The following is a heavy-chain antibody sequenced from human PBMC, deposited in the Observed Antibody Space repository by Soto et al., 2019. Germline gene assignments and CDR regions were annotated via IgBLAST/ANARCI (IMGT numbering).Heavy chain of an antibody. Sequence: QVQLQESGPGLVKPSETLSLTCTVSGGSISSYYWSWIRQPPGKGLGWIGYIYYSGSTNYNPSTRGRVTISVDPSKNQFPLKLSSVTAADTAVYYCARRYGGNLDYWGQGTLVTVSS. D-gene: IGHD1-26*01. CDR3: ARRYGGNLDY. CDR2: IYYSGST. J-gene: IGHJ4*02. V-gene: IGHV4-59*08. CDR1: GGSISSYY.